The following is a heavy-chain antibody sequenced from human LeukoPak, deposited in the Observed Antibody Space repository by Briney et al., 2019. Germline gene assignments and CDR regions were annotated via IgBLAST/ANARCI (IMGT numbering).Heavy chain of an antibody. Sequence: ASETLSLTCTVSGGSISSSGYFWGWIRQPPEKGLEWIGTIFYGGSTYYNPSLRSRVTISVDTSKYQFSLNLSSVTAADTAVYYCVTRRPSMAFGYWGQGTLVTVSS. D-gene: IGHD2/OR15-2a*01. CDR1: GGSISSSGYF. V-gene: IGHV4-39*01. CDR3: VTRRPSMAFGY. CDR2: IFYGGST. J-gene: IGHJ4*02.